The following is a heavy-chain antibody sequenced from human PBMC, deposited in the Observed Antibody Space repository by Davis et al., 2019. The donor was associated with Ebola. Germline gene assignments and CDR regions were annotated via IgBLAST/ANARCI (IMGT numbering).Heavy chain of an antibody. V-gene: IGHV3-9*01. Sequence: SLKISCAASGFTFSSHTMNWVRQPPGKGLEWVSGIDWNSNRIGYADSVRGRFTISRDNAKNSLYLEMNSLRAEDTAFYYCVKYLHGSMAVAGGGFDFWGQGTLVTVSS. J-gene: IGHJ4*02. D-gene: IGHD6-19*01. CDR1: GFTFSSHT. CDR3: VKYLHGSMAVAGGGFDF. CDR2: IDWNSNRI.